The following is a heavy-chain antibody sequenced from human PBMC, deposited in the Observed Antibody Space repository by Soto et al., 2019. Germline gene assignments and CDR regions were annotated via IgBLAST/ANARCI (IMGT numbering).Heavy chain of an antibody. D-gene: IGHD6-6*01. CDR1: GFTFSSYA. J-gene: IGHJ6*02. CDR2: ISYDGSNK. Sequence: QVQLVESGGGVVQPGRSLRLSCAASGFTFSSYAMHWVRQAPGKGLEWVAVISYDGSNKYYADSVKGRFTISRDKSENKLYLQMNGLSAEDTAVYYCARRLRVAGRLDRGSGYYYYGMDVWGQGTTVTVSS. V-gene: IGHV3-30-3*01. CDR3: ARRLRVAGRLDRGSGYYYYGMDV.